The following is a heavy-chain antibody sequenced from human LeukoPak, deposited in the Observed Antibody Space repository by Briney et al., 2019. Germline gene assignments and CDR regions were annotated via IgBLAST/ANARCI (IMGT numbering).Heavy chain of an antibody. CDR3: AKEGTGDTYYYDSSGYYYDY. CDR1: GFTFSSYG. J-gene: IGHJ4*02. V-gene: IGHV3-30*18. Sequence: PGGSLRLSCAASGFTFSSYGMHWVRQAPGKGLEWVAVISYDGSNKYYADSVKGRFTISRDNSKNTLYLQMNSLRAEDTAVYYCAKEGTGDTYYYDSSGYYYDYWGQGTLVTVSS. CDR2: ISYDGSNK. D-gene: IGHD3-22*01.